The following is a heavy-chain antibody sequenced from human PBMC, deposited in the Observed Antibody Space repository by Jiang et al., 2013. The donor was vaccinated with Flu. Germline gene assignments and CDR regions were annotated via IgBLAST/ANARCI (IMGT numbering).Heavy chain of an antibody. D-gene: IGHD5-18*01. CDR1: GGSISSYY. CDR2: IYYSGST. CDR3: ARQGGYSSPAST. J-gene: IGHJ5*02. V-gene: IGHV4-59*08. Sequence: TLSLTCTVSGGSISSYYWSWIRQPPGKGLEWIGYIYYSGSTNYNPSLKSRVTISVDTSKNQFSLNLSSVTAADTAVYYCARQGGYSSPASTWGQGTLVTVSS.